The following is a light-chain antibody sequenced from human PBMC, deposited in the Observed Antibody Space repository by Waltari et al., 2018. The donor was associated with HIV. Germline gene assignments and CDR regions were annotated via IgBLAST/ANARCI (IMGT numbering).Light chain of an antibody. V-gene: IGLV1-47*01. CDR3: ASWDDSLGGRWV. CDR2: RNF. J-gene: IGLJ3*02. Sequence: QSVLTQPPSTSGTPGQPVTISGSGTSSDIGPTYVSWFQQVPGTAPKLLIYRNFQRPSGVPARFSGSKSGTSASLAISGLRSEDEAHYHCASWDDSLGGRWVFGGGTKLTVL. CDR1: SSDIGPTY.